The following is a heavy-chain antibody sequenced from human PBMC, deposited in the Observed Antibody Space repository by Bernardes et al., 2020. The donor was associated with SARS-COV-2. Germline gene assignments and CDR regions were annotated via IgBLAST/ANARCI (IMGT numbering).Heavy chain of an antibody. J-gene: IGHJ6*02. CDR1: GGSISSYY. CDR3: ATRLTNSGSYGWVGRDFVMDV. Sequence: SETLSLTCTVSGGSISSYYWSWIRQPPGKGLEWIGYIYYSGSTNYNPSLKSRVTISVDTSKNQFSLKLSSVTAADTAVYYCATRLTNSGSYGWVGRDFVMDVWGQGTTVTVSS. V-gene: IGHV4-59*08. D-gene: IGHD3-10*01. CDR2: IYYSGST.